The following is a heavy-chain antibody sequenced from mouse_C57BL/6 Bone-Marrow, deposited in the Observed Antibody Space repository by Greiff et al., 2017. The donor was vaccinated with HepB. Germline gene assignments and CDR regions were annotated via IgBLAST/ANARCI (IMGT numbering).Heavy chain of an antibody. CDR3: ARPAMDY. J-gene: IGHJ4*01. V-gene: IGHV5-17*01. CDR1: GFTFSDYG. CDR2: ISSGSNTI. Sequence: DVMLVESGGGLVKPGASLKLSCAASGFTFSDYGMHWVRQAPEKGLEWVAYISSGSNTINYADTLKGRFTITRDNAKNTLYLQMTSLRSEDTAMYYCARPAMDYWGQGTSVTVSS.